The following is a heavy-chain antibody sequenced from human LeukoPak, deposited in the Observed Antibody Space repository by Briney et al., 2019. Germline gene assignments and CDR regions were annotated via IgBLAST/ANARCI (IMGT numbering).Heavy chain of an antibody. Sequence: GGSLRLSCAASGFTVSSNYMSWVRQAPGKGLEWVSVIYSGGSTYSADSVKGRFTISRDNSKNTLYLQMNSLRAEDTAVYYCARVKDSGPDDYWGQGTLVTVSS. J-gene: IGHJ4*02. V-gene: IGHV3-66*01. CDR3: ARVKDSGPDDY. CDR2: IYSGGST. CDR1: GFTVSSNY. D-gene: IGHD3-10*01.